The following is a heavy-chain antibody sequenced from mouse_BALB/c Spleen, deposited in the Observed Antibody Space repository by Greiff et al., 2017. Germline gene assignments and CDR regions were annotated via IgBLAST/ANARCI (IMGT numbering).Heavy chain of an antibody. CDR1: GFAFSSYD. CDR2: ISSGGGST. V-gene: IGHV5-12-1*01. Sequence: EVKLMESGGGLVKPGGSLKLSCAASGFAFSSYDMSWVRQTPEKRLEWVAYISSGGGSTYYPDTVKGRFTISRDNAKNTLYLQMSSLKSEDTAMYYCARQGYGSSYYWYFDVWGAGTTVTVSS. D-gene: IGHD1-1*01. CDR3: ARQGYGSSYYWYFDV. J-gene: IGHJ1*01.